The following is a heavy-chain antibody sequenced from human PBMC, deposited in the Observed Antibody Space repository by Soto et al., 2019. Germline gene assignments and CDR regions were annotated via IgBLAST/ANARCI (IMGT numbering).Heavy chain of an antibody. V-gene: IGHV3-11*01. CDR1: GINFSDHF. J-gene: IGHJ3*02. CDR2: ISGSGTTI. Sequence: QAQVVESGGGLVKPGGSLRLSCATSGINFSDHFMAWIRLSPGKGLEWIANISGSGTTIYYADSVRGRFTISRDNANDSLYLQMNSLRAEDTAVYYCARDGRYKTPYDGFDTWGQGTMVTVSS. CDR3: ARDGRYKTPYDGFDT. D-gene: IGHD1-26*01.